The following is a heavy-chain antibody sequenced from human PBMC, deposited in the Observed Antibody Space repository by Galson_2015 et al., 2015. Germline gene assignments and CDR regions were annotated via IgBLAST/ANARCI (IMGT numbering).Heavy chain of an antibody. Sequence: SLRLSYAASGFTFSSYWMSWVRQAPGKGLEWVANIKQDGSEKYYVDSVKGRFTISRDNAKNSLYLQMNSLRAEDTAVYYCARDTTTGVGERMDVWGQGTTVTVSS. D-gene: IGHD3-3*01. CDR3: ARDTTTGVGERMDV. CDR2: IKQDGSEK. J-gene: IGHJ6*02. V-gene: IGHV3-7*03. CDR1: GFTFSSYW.